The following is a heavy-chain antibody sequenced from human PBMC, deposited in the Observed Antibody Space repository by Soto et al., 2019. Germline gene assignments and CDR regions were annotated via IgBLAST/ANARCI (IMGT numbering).Heavy chain of an antibody. D-gene: IGHD6-19*01. J-gene: IGHJ5*02. CDR2: INHSGST. Sequence: QVQLQQWGAGLLKPSETLSLTCAVYGGSFSGYYWSWIRQPPGKGLEWIGEINHSGSTNYNPSLKSRVTISDDTSKNPFTLKLSSVTAAYTAVYYCARGGRIAVAGRYNWCDPLGQGTLVTVSS. CDR1: GGSFSGYY. V-gene: IGHV4-34*01. CDR3: ARGGRIAVAGRYNWCDP.